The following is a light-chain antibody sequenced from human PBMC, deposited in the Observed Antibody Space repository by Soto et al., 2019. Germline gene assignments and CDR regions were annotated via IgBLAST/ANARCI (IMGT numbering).Light chain of an antibody. CDR1: QSVSNNY. Sequence: EIVLTQSPGTLSLSPWERATLSCRASQSVSNNYLAWYQQKPGQAPRLLIYGASNRATGIPDRFSGSGSGTDFTLTISRLEPEGFAVYYCQQYGSSGTFGQGTKVDIK. CDR2: GAS. V-gene: IGKV3-20*01. J-gene: IGKJ1*01. CDR3: QQYGSSGT.